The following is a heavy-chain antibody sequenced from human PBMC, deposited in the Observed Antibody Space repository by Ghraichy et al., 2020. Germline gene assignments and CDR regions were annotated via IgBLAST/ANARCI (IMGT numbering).Heavy chain of an antibody. CDR1: EAIFKTSA. J-gene: IGHJ4*02. V-gene: IGHV1-69*04. Sequence: PVKVSCKASEAIFKTSAISWVRQAPGQGLEWMGRIFPIIQIADYAPRFEGRVTITADKTTDTVFMEFRTLTSDDTAMYFCARDKIGSRFDFWGQGTPVTVSS. D-gene: IGHD5-18*01. CDR3: ARDKIGSRFDF. CDR2: IFPIIQIA.